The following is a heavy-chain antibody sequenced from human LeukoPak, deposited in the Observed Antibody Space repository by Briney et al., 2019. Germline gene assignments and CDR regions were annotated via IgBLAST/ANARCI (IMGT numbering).Heavy chain of an antibody. Sequence: SVKVSCKASGGTFSKSDISWVRQAPGQGLEWMGGIIPIFGTANYAQKFQGRVTITADKSTSTAYMELSSLRSEDTAVYYCARDWGRDGYSYYMDVWGKGTTVTVSS. CDR2: IIPIFGTA. D-gene: IGHD5-24*01. V-gene: IGHV1-69*06. J-gene: IGHJ6*03. CDR1: GGTFSKSD. CDR3: ARDWGRDGYSYYMDV.